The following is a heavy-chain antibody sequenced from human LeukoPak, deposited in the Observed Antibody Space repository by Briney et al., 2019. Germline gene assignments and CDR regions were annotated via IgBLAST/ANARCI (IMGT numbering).Heavy chain of an antibody. V-gene: IGHV3-15*01. CDR3: TTYVCSGGSCYYFDN. CDR1: GLTLSDAW. D-gene: IGHD2-15*01. Sequence: GGSLRLSCAASGLTLSDAWMSWVRQAPGKGLEWVGRIKSKTDGGTTDYAAPVKGRFTMSREDSKNTLYLEMNSLKTEDTAVYYCTTYVCSGGSCYYFDNWGQGTLVTVSS. J-gene: IGHJ4*02. CDR2: IKSKTDGGTT.